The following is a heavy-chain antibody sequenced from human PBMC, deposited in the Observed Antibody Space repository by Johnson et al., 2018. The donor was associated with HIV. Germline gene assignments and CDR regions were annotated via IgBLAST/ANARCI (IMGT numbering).Heavy chain of an antibody. CDR3: ARDTGGEYYNFWSGYARGRDAFDI. CDR1: GFTFDDYG. D-gene: IGHD3-3*01. Sequence: VQLVESGGGVVRPGGSLRLSCAASGFTFDDYGMSWVRQAPGKGLEWVSGINWNGGSTGYADSVKGRFPISRDNAKNSLYLQMNSLRAEDTAVYYCARDTGGEYYNFWSGYARGRDAFDIWGQGTMVTVSS. J-gene: IGHJ3*02. V-gene: IGHV3-20*04. CDR2: INWNGGST.